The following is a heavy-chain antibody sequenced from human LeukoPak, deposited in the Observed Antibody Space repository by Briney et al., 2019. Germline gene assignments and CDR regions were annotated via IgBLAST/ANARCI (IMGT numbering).Heavy chain of an antibody. Sequence: PSKSLSLTCAVYGGSFSGYYWSWIRQPPGKGLEWIGEINHSGSTNYNPSLKSRVTISVDTSKNQFSLKLSSVTAADTAVYYCARGYCSSTSCYWRRGRFDPWGQGTLVTVSS. CDR3: ARGYCSSTSCYWRRGRFDP. CDR1: GGSFSGYY. CDR2: INHSGST. V-gene: IGHV4-34*01. D-gene: IGHD2-2*01. J-gene: IGHJ5*02.